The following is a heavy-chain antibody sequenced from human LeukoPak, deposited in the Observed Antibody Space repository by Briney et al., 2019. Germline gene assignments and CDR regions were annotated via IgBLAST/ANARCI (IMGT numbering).Heavy chain of an antibody. D-gene: IGHD4-11*01. Sequence: GGSLRLSCAASGFTVSNNYMSWVRQAPGKGLDWVSLIYSNDNTYYADPVKGRFTISRDNSKNMLYLQMSSLRAEDTAVYYCARYYSNSLDYWGQGTLVTVSS. CDR2: IYSNDNT. V-gene: IGHV3-53*01. CDR1: GFTVSNNY. CDR3: ARYYSNSLDY. J-gene: IGHJ4*02.